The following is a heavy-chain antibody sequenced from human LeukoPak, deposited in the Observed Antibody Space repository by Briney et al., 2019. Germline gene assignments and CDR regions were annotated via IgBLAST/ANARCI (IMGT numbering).Heavy chain of an antibody. Sequence: GGSLRLSCAASGFTFSSYAMHWVRQAPGKGLEWVAVISYDGSNKYYADSVKGRFTISRDNSKNTLYLQMNSLRAEDTAVYYCASSGGRQSHYYYGMGVWGQGTTVTVSS. CDR3: ASSGGRQSHYYYGMGV. J-gene: IGHJ6*02. CDR2: ISYDGSNK. V-gene: IGHV3-30-3*01. CDR1: GFTFSSYA. D-gene: IGHD5-12*01.